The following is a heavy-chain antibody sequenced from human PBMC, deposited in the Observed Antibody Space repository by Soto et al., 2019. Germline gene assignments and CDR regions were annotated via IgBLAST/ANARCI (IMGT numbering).Heavy chain of an antibody. D-gene: IGHD2-2*01. CDR3: ARHRGCISTSCYVLGYYYYGMDV. CDR1: GGSISSSSYY. V-gene: IGHV4-39*01. CDR2: IYYSGST. J-gene: IGHJ6*02. Sequence: SETLSLTCTLSGGSISSSSYYWGWFRQPPGKGLVWIGSIYYSGSTYYNPSLKSRVTISVDTSKNQFSLKLSSVTAADTAVYYCARHRGCISTSCYVLGYYYYGMDVWGQGTTVT.